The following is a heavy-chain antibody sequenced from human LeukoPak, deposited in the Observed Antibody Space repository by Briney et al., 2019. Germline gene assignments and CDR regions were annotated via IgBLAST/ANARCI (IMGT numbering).Heavy chain of an antibody. Sequence: SETLSLTCTVSGGSIISYYWSWLRQHPGKGLEWIGYIYYSGSTYYNPSLKSRVTISVDTSKNQFSLKLSSVTAADTAVYYCARLNCSGGSCYYVGSWFDPWGQGTLVTVSS. CDR2: IYYSGST. CDR1: GGSIISYY. CDR3: ARLNCSGGSCYYVGSWFDP. V-gene: IGHV4-59*06. J-gene: IGHJ5*02. D-gene: IGHD2-15*01.